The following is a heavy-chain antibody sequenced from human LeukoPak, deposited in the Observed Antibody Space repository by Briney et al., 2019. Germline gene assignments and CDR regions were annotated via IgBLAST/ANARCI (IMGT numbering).Heavy chain of an antibody. D-gene: IGHD3-3*01. CDR2: IYHSGST. Sequence: PSETLSLTCAVYGGSFSGYYWSWIRQPPGKGLEWIGEIYHSGSTNYNPSLKSRVTISVDTSKNQFSLKLSSVTAADTAVYYCARGPSYDFWSGYSPRPFDYWGQGTLVTVSS. CDR1: GGSFSGYY. V-gene: IGHV4-34*01. CDR3: ARGPSYDFWSGYSPRPFDY. J-gene: IGHJ4*02.